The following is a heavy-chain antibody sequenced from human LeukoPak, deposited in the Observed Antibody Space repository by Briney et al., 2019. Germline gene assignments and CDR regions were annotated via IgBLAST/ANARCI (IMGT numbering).Heavy chain of an antibody. D-gene: IGHD1-7*01. CDR3: ATKKEELELQGFDI. CDR2: IDPEDGET. V-gene: IGHV1-69-2*01. CDR1: GYTFTDYY. Sequence: GASVKVSSKASGYTFTDYYMHWVQQAPGKGLEWMGRIDPEDGETMFAEKFQGRVTITADTSTDTAYMELSSLRSEDTAVYYCATKKEELELQGFDIWGQGTMVTVSS. J-gene: IGHJ3*02.